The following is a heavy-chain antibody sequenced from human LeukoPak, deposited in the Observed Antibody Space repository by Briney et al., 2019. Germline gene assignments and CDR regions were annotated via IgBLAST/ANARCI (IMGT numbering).Heavy chain of an antibody. V-gene: IGHV1-18*01. D-gene: IGHD5-12*01. CDR1: GYTFTSYG. CDR2: ISAYNGNT. J-gene: IGHJ4*02. CDR3: ARGRGRWLQLSYFDY. Sequence: ASVKVSCKASGYTFTSYGISWVRQAPGQGLEWMGWISAYNGNTNYAQKLQGRVTMTTDTSTSTAYMELRSLRAEDTAVYYCARGRGRWLQLSYFDYWGQGTLVTVSS.